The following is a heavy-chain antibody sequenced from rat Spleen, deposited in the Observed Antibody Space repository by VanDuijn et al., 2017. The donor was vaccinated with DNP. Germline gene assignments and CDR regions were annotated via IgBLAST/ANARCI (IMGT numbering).Heavy chain of an antibody. CDR3: ARYRITTRDYFDF. CDR2: ISYSGST. CDR1: GYSITSNY. Sequence: EVQLQESGPGLVTPSQSLSLTCSVTGYSITSNYWGWIRKFPGNKMEWMGYISYSGSTSYNPSLKSRISITRDTSKNQFFLQLNSVTTEDTGTYYCARYRITTRDYFDFWGPGVMVTVSS. J-gene: IGHJ2*01. D-gene: IGHD1-10*01. V-gene: IGHV3-1*01.